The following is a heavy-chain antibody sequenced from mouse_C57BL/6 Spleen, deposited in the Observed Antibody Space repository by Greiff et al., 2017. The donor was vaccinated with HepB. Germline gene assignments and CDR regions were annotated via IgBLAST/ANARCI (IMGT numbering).Heavy chain of an antibody. CDR3: VPLYYYGSWFAY. D-gene: IGHD1-1*01. V-gene: IGHV1-64*01. Sequence: QVQLQQSGAELVKPGASVKLSCKASGYTFTSYWMHWVKQRPGQGLEWIGMIHPNSGSTNYNEKFKSKATLTVDKSSSTAYMQLSSLTSEDSAVYYCVPLYYYGSWFAYWGQGTLVTVSA. CDR1: GYTFTSYW. J-gene: IGHJ3*01. CDR2: IHPNSGST.